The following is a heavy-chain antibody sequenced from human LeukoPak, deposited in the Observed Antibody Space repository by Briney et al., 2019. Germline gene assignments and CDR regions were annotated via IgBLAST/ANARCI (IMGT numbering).Heavy chain of an antibody. Sequence: GGSLRLSCAASRFTFSTYAMNWVRQAPGKGLEWASTVDGSGGNTYYADSVKGRFTISRDNSKNTLYPQMNSLRAEDTAVYYCAREDYGDLKGFDYWGQGTLVTVSS. CDR2: VDGSGGNT. D-gene: IGHD4-17*01. V-gene: IGHV3-23*01. J-gene: IGHJ4*02. CDR3: AREDYGDLKGFDY. CDR1: RFTFSTYA.